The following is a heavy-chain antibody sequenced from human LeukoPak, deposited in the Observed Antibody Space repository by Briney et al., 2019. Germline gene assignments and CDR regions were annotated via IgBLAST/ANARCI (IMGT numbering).Heavy chain of an antibody. D-gene: IGHD6-13*01. CDR3: ARDRGRYSGSSWRGYYYYYYMDV. V-gene: IGHV4-59*12. CDR1: GASISSYY. Sequence: SETLSLTCTVSGASISSYYWSWIRHPPGKGLEWIGYINYSGSTNYNPSLNSRVTTSVDTSTNHFSLKLRSVTGADTAVYYCARDRGRYSGSSWRGYYYYYYMDVWGKGTTVTISS. CDR2: INYSGST. J-gene: IGHJ6*03.